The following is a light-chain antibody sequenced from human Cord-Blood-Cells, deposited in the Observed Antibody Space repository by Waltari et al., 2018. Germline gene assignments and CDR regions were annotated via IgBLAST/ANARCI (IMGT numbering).Light chain of an antibody. CDR3: AAWDDSRKGPV. Sequence: QSVLTQLTSVSEAPRKRATHNCSGSSAHIVTNGVNWYQQLPGKAPTPRIYYDDVLPSGVSDRFSGSKSGTSASLAISGRQSEDEADYYCAAWDDSRKGPVFGGGTKLTVL. V-gene: IGLV1-36*01. CDR2: YDD. CDR1: SAHIVTNG. J-gene: IGLJ3*02.